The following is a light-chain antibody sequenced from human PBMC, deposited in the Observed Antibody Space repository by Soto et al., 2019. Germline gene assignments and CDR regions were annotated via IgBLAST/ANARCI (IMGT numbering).Light chain of an antibody. CDR3: AAWDDSLSGSYV. CDR2: RNN. J-gene: IGLJ1*01. CDR1: SSNIGSNY. Sequence: QAVVTQPPSASGTPGQRVTISCSGSSSNIGSNYVYWYQQLPGTAPKLLIYRNNQRPSGVPDRFPGSKSGTSASLAISGLRSEDEADYYCAAWDDSLSGSYVFGTGTKVTVL. V-gene: IGLV1-47*01.